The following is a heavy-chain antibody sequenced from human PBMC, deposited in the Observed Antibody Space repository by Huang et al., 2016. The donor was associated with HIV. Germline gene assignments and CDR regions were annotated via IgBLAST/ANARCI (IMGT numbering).Heavy chain of an antibody. CDR3: VKDSPGVITIFGGDV. CDR1: GFTFRQYA. CDR2: ISYDGSEK. D-gene: IGHD3-3*01. Sequence: QVQLVESGGGVVQPGRSLRLSCAAFGFTFRQYAMHWVRPVPGMGLEWVGLISYDGSEKYFGDSVKGRFTISRDNSKNMLDLQMNSLRPDDSAMYYCVKDSPGVITIFGGDVWGQGTTVTVSS. V-gene: IGHV3-30*18. J-gene: IGHJ6*02.